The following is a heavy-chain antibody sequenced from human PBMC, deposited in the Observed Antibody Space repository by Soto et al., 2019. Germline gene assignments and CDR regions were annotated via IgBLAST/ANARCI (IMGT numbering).Heavy chain of an antibody. CDR3: ARVAVAGELYYYYGMDV. D-gene: IGHD6-19*01. CDR1: GGTFSSYA. V-gene: IGHV1-69*13. J-gene: IGHJ6*02. Sequence: SVKVSCKASGGTFSSYAISWVRQAPGQGLEWMGGIIPIFGTANYAQKFQGRVTITADESTSTAYMELSSLRSEDTAVYYCARVAVAGELYYYYGMDVWGQGTTVTVSS. CDR2: IIPIFGTA.